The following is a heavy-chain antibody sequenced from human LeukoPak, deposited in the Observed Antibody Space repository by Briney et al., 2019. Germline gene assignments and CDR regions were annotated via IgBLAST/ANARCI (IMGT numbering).Heavy chain of an antibody. Sequence: GGSLRLSCAASGFTFSSYWMSWVRQAPGKGLEWVANIKQDGSEKYYVDSVKGRFTISRDNAKNSLYLEMNSLRAEDTAVYYCAKDGGSDPDSFDIWGQGTMVTVSS. J-gene: IGHJ3*02. D-gene: IGHD2-15*01. V-gene: IGHV3-7*01. CDR1: GFTFSSYW. CDR3: AKDGGSDPDSFDI. CDR2: IKQDGSEK.